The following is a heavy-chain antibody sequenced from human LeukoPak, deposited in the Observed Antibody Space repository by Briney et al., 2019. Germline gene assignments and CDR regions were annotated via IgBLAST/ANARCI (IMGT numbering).Heavy chain of an antibody. CDR2: ISSSSSTI. CDR3: ARQLGYCDSGACYFDY. Sequence: GGSLRLSCAASGFTFSSYSMNWVRQAPGKGLEWVSYISSSSSTIYYADSVKGRFTISRDNSKTTLFLQMNSLRAEDTAVYYCARQLGYCDSGACYFDYWGQGTLVTVSS. D-gene: IGHD3-22*01. V-gene: IGHV3-48*01. CDR1: GFTFSSYS. J-gene: IGHJ4*02.